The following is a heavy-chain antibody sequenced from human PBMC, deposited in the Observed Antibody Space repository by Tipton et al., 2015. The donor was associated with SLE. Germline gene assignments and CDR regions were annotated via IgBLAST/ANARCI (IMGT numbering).Heavy chain of an antibody. CDR3: ARDCRDGYNWVDY. V-gene: IGHV1-2*02. CDR1: GYSFTGYY. J-gene: IGHJ4*02. Sequence: QSGAEVKKPGASVKVSCKASGYSFTGYYLHWVRQAPGQGLEWMGWINPKSGGTNYAQKFQGRISMTRDPTISTAYMELTRLTSDDTAVYYGARDCRDGYNWVDYWGQGALVTVAS. D-gene: IGHD5-24*01. CDR2: INPKSGGT.